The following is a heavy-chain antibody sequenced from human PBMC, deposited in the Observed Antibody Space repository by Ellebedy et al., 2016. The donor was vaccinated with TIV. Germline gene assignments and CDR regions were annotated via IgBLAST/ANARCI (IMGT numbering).Heavy chain of an antibody. CDR1: GFTFSSYS. D-gene: IGHD3-3*01. J-gene: IGHJ4*02. CDR2: ISSGSTTI. V-gene: IGHV3-48*04. Sequence: GESLKISCAASGFTFSSYSMNWVRQAPGKGLEWLSYISSGSTTIYYADSVKCRFTISRDNAKNSLYLQMNSLRAEDTAFYYCARTDNDFWSGYTFDSWGQGTLVTVSS. CDR3: ARTDNDFWSGYTFDS.